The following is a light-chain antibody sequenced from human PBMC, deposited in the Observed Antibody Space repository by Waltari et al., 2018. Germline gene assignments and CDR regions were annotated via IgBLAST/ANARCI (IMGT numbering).Light chain of an antibody. J-gene: IGLJ3*02. V-gene: IGLV1-44*01. CDR1: SSNVGGST. CDR2: DRN. Sequence: QSVLTQPPSASGTPGQRVTISCSGTSSNVGGSTVHWYQQVPGTAPKLLINDRNQRASGVPDRFSGSKSGTSASLAISGLRSEDEVDYYCAAWDDSLNGHWVFGGGTKVTVL. CDR3: AAWDDSLNGHWV.